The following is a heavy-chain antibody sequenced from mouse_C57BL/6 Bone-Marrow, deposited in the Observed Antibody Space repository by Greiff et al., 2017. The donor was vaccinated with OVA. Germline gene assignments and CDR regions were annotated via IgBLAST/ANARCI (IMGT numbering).Heavy chain of an antibody. V-gene: IGHV7-3*01. Sequence: EVQGVESGGGLVQPGDSLSLSCAASGFTFTNYYMSWVRQPPGKALEWLAFIRNKPNGSTTEYSASVKGRFTISRDNSQSILYLQMNALRDEDSDTYYSARYKGRVAVDYFDYWGQGTALTVSS. CDR3: ARYKGRVAVDYFDY. CDR1: GFTFTNYY. J-gene: IGHJ2*01. CDR2: IRNKPNGSTT. D-gene: IGHD1-1*01.